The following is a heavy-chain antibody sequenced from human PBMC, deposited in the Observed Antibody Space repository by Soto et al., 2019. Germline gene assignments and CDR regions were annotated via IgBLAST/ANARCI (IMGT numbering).Heavy chain of an antibody. CDR2: INPNSGGT. CDR1: GYTFTGYY. J-gene: IGHJ6*02. D-gene: IGHD2-2*01. Sequence: ASVKVSCKASGYTFTGYYMHWVRQAPGQGLEWMGWINPNSGGTNYAQKFQGWVTMTRDTSISTAYMELSRLRSDDTAVYYCARGGDIVVGPAALPFSPYGMDVWGQGTTVTGSS. CDR3: ARGGDIVVGPAALPFSPYGMDV. V-gene: IGHV1-2*04.